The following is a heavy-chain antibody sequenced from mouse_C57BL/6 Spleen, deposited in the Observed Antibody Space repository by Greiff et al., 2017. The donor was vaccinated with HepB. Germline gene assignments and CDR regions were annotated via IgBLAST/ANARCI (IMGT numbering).Heavy chain of an antibody. CDR3: ARYDYGSSYLFAY. V-gene: IGHV7-3*01. J-gene: IGHJ3*01. Sequence: EVKLMESGGGLVQPGGSLSLSCAASGFTFTDYYMSWVRQPPGKALEWLGFIRNKANGYTTEYSASVKGRFTISRDNSQSILYLQMNALRAEDSATYYCARYDYGSSYLFAYWGQGTLVTVSA. CDR1: GFTFTDYY. CDR2: IRNKANGYTT. D-gene: IGHD1-1*01.